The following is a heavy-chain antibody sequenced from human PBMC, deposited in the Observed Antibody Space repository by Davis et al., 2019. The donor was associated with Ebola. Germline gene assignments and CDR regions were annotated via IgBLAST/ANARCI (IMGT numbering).Heavy chain of an antibody. D-gene: IGHD1-7*01. V-gene: IGHV3-30*18. CDR1: GFTFSSYG. CDR3: AKLGTGGYYYYMDV. J-gene: IGHJ6*03. Sequence: PGGSLRLSCAASGFTFSSYGMHWVRQAPGKGLEWVAVISYDGSNKYYADSVKGRFTISRDNSKNTLYLQMNSLRAEDTAVYYCAKLGTGGYYYYMDVWGKGTTVTVSS. CDR2: ISYDGSNK.